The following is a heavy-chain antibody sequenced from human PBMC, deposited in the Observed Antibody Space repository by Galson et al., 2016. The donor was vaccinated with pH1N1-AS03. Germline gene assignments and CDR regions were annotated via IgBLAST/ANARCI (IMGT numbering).Heavy chain of an antibody. CDR1: GGSISSDSYH. Sequence: QVQLQESGPGLVKPSETLSLTCTVSGGSISSDSYHWGWIRQPPGKGLDWIGLIYPTGNTYYNPSLKSRVTISVDTTKDQFSLNLNSWTAADTAAYYCARLRVDINWLDPWGQGTLVTVSS. CDR2: IYPTGNT. CDR3: ARLRVDINWLDP. J-gene: IGHJ5*01. D-gene: IGHD4-17*01. V-gene: IGHV4-39*07.